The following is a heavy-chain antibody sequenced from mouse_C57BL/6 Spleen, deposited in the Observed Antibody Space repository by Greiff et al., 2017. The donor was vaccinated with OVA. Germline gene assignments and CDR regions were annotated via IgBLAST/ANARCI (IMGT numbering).Heavy chain of an antibody. CDR2: ISDGGSYT. Sequence: EVKLVESGGGLVKPGGCLKLSCAASGFTFSSYAMSWVRQTPEKRLEWVATISDGGSYTYYPDNVKGRFTISRDNAKNNLYLQMSHLKSEDTAMYYCARGAGAGFAYWGQGTLVTVSA. CDR1: GFTFSSYA. V-gene: IGHV5-4*03. CDR3: ARGAGAGFAY. J-gene: IGHJ3*01.